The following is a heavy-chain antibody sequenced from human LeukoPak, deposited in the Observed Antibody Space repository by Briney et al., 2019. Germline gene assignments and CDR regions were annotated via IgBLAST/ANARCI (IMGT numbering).Heavy chain of an antibody. D-gene: IGHD7-27*01. J-gene: IGHJ4*02. V-gene: IGHV3-48*04. CDR1: GFTFSSYS. Sequence: QPGGSLRLSCAASGFTFSSYSMNWVRQAPGKGLEWVSYISSSSSTIYYADSVKGRFTISRDNAKNSLYLQMNSLRAEDTAVYYCARASTGDLSLYFDYWGQGTLVTVSS. CDR3: ARASTGDLSLYFDY. CDR2: ISSSSSTI.